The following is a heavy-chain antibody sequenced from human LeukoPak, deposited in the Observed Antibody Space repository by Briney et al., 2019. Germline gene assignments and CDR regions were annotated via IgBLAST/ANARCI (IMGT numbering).Heavy chain of an antibody. V-gene: IGHV1-46*01. CDR2: INPSGGST. CDR1: GYTFTSYY. D-gene: IGHD1-26*01. J-gene: IGHJ4*02. Sequence: ASVKVSFKASGYTFTSYYMHWVRQAPGQGLEWMGIINPSGGSTSYAQKFQGRVTMTRDTSTSTVYMELSSLRSEDTAVYYCARDWGAGRTSTDGGQTFDYWGQGTLVTVSS. CDR3: ARDWGAGRTSTDGGQTFDY.